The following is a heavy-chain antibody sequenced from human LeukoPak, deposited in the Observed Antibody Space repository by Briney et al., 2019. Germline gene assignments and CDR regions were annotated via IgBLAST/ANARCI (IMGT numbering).Heavy chain of an antibody. Sequence: KPGASVKVSCKASGYTFTSYYMHWVRQAPGQGLEWMGIINPSGGSTSYAQKFQGRVTMTRDTSTSTVYMELSSLRSEDTAVYYCARRTRLGYCTNGVCPYYFDYWGQGTLVTVSS. J-gene: IGHJ4*02. D-gene: IGHD2-8*01. CDR1: GYTFTSYY. V-gene: IGHV1-46*01. CDR3: ARRTRLGYCTNGVCPYYFDY. CDR2: INPSGGST.